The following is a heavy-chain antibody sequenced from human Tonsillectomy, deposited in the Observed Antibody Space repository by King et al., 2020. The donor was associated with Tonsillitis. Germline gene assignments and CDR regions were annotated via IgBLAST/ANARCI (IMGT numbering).Heavy chain of an antibody. D-gene: IGHD1-26*01. CDR1: GGSISRYGYF. J-gene: IGHJ6*02. CDR3: ARGGSHYGLDV. V-gene: IGHV4-31*03. Sequence: QLQESGPGLVKPSQTLSLTCTVSGGSISRYGYFWSWIRQHPGKGLEWVGYIYFSGDTYYNPSLKSRVIISVDTSKNQFSLKLNSVTAAATAVYYCARGGSHYGLDVWGQGTTVIVSS. CDR2: IYFSGDT.